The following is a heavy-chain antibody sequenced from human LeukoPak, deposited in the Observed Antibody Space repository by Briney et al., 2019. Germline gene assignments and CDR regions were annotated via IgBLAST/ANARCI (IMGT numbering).Heavy chain of an antibody. V-gene: IGHV3-48*01. D-gene: IGHD3-10*01. CDR2: ISGSGGST. Sequence: GGSLRLSCAASGFTFSSYSMNWVRQAPGKGLEWVSAISGSGGSTYYADSVKGRFTISRDNAKKSLYLQMNSLRVEDTGVYYCARDHRGSGSRYYYYYMDVWGKGTTVTVSS. CDR3: ARDHRGSGSRYYYYYMDV. J-gene: IGHJ6*03. CDR1: GFTFSSYS.